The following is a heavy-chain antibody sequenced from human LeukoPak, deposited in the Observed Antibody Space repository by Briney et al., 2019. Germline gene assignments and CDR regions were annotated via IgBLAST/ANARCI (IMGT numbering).Heavy chain of an antibody. D-gene: IGHD1-26*01. CDR2: INPSGGST. J-gene: IGHJ4*02. V-gene: IGHV1-46*01. Sequence: GASVKVPCKASGYTFTSYYMHWVRQAPGQGLEWMGIINPSGGSTSYAQKFQGRVTMTRDTSTSTVYMELSSLRSEDTAVYYCARDSGSYYVLGYWGQGTLVTVSS. CDR3: ARDSGSYYVLGY. CDR1: GYTFTSYY.